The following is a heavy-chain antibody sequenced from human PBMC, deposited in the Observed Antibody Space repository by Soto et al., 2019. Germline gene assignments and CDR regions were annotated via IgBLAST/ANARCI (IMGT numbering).Heavy chain of an antibody. J-gene: IGHJ5*02. Sequence: XETLSLTCTVCGGCISTYYWSWIGQPPGKGLEWIGYIYNRGNTNYNPSLKSRVTMSLDTSKNQFSLKLSSVTAADTAVYYCAREGGALCGDCYPWGQGTLVTVSS. CDR1: GGCISTYY. D-gene: IGHD2-21*02. V-gene: IGHV4-59*01. CDR3: AREGGALCGDCYP. CDR2: IYNRGNT.